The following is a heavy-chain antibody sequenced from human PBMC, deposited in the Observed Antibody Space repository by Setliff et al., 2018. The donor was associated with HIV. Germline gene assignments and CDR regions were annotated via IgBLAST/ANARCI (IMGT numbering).Heavy chain of an antibody. V-gene: IGHV1-46*01. CDR3: ARVRYCSGGSCYGGEYWFDP. Sequence: ASVKVSCKASGYTFTSYYIHWVRQAPGQGLEWMGVIHPSGGSTSYAQSFQDRVTMTGDTSTSTVYMELSSLRSEDTAVYYCARVRYCSGGSCYGGEYWFDPWGQGTRVTVSS. J-gene: IGHJ5*02. CDR1: GYTFTSYY. D-gene: IGHD2-15*01. CDR2: IHPSGGST.